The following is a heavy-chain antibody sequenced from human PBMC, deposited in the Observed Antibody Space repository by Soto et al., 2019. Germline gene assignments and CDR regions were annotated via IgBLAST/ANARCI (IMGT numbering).Heavy chain of an antibody. Sequence: GGSLRLSCAASGFTFSGYGMHWVRQAPGKGLEWVAITRHDGSNTYYADSVRGRFTISRDNSKNTLYLQMNSLRAEDTAVYYCAKEVGKGSIAARFDYWGQGTLVTVSS. CDR3: AKEVGKGSIAARFDY. J-gene: IGHJ4*02. V-gene: IGHV3-30*02. D-gene: IGHD6-6*01. CDR2: TRHDGSNT. CDR1: GFTFSGYG.